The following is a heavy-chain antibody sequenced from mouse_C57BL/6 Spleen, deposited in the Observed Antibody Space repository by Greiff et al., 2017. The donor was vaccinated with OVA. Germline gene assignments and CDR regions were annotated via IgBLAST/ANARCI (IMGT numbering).Heavy chain of an antibody. CDR3: ARGESAAWFAY. J-gene: IGHJ3*01. CDR1: GYSFTGYY. Sequence: EVQLQESGPELVKPGASVKISCKASGYSFTGYYMNWVKQSPEKSLEWIGEINPSTGGTTYNQKFKAKATLTVDKSSSTAYMQLKSLTSEDSAVYYCARGESAAWFAYWGQGTLVTVSA. D-gene: IGHD6-1*01. V-gene: IGHV1-42*01. CDR2: INPSTGGT.